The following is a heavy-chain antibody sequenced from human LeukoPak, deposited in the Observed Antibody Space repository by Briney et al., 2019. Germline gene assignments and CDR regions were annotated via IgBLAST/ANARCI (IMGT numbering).Heavy chain of an antibody. V-gene: IGHV3-49*03. CDR2: IRSKAYGGTT. CDR1: GFTFGDYA. CDR3: TRDHDSGSYCFDY. D-gene: IGHD3-10*01. Sequence: PGGSLRLSCTASGFTFGDYAMSWFRQAPGKGLEWVGFIRSKAYGGTTEYAASVKGRFTISRDDSKSIAYLQMNSLKTEDTAVYYCTRDHDSGSYCFDYWGQGTLVTVSS. J-gene: IGHJ4*02.